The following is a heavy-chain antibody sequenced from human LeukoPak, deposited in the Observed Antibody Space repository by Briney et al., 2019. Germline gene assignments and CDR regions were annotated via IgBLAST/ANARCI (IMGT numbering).Heavy chain of an antibody. CDR1: GFTFSSYG. CDR3: AKDPGGSGYSLSN. D-gene: IGHD3-22*01. V-gene: IGHV3-30*18. CDR2: ISYDGSNK. Sequence: GGSLRLSCAASGFTFSSYGMHWVRQAPGKGLEWVAVISYDGSNKYYADSVKGRFTISRDNSKNTLYLQMNSLRAEDTAVYYCAKDPGGSGYSLSNWGQGTLVTVSS. J-gene: IGHJ4*02.